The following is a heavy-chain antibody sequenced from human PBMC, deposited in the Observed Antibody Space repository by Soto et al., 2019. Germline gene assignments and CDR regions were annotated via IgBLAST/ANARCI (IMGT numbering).Heavy chain of an antibody. D-gene: IGHD4-17*01. CDR2: IYYSGST. Sequence: SETLSLTCTVSGGSISSSTYYWGWIRQPPGKGLEWIGSIYYSGSTYYNPSLKSRVTISVDTSKNQFSLKLSSVTAADTAVYYCARHRHGGLRLYYFDYWGQGTLVTVSS. CDR1: GGSISSSTYY. CDR3: ARHRHGGLRLYYFDY. J-gene: IGHJ4*02. V-gene: IGHV4-39*01.